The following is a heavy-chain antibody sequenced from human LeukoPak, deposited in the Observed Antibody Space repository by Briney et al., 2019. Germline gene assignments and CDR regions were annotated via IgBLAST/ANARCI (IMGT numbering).Heavy chain of an antibody. V-gene: IGHV3-23*01. Sequence: PGGSLRLSCAASGFTFYMYAMSWVRQAPGKGLEWVASMCGTAGCTFYPDSVKVRFTISRDNSKNILYLQITSLRAEDTAIYYCAKDRPNFYENSGHYYRRDGDSWGQGTLVTVSS. CDR2: MCGTAGCT. CDR3: AKDRPNFYENSGHYYRRDGDS. D-gene: IGHD3-22*01. CDR1: GFTFYMYA. J-gene: IGHJ5*01.